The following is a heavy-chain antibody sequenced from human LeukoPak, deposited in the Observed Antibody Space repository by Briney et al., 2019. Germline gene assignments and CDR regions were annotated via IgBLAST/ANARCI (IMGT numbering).Heavy chain of an antibody. V-gene: IGHV3-23*01. CDR1: GFTFSSYA. J-gene: IGHJ4*02. Sequence: GGSLRLSCAASGFTFSSYAMSWVRQAPGKGLEWVSTIGGSGGGTYYADSVKGRFTISRDNSKNTLYLQMNSLKTEDTAVYYCTTIAPAGFLDYWGQGTLVTVSS. D-gene: IGHD6-13*01. CDR3: TTIAPAGFLDY. CDR2: IGGSGGGT.